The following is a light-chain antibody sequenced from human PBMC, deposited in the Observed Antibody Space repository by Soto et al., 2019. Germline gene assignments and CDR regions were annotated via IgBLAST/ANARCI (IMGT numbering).Light chain of an antibody. V-gene: IGKV3-15*01. CDR1: QSISSN. CDR3: QQYNNWPPYT. CDR2: GTS. Sequence: EIAMTQSQATLSVFPGERATHACRASQSISSNLAWYQQKPGQAPRLLIYGTSARATGIPARFIGSGSGTEFTLTISSLQSEDFAIYYCQQYNNWPPYTFGQGTKLEIK. J-gene: IGKJ2*01.